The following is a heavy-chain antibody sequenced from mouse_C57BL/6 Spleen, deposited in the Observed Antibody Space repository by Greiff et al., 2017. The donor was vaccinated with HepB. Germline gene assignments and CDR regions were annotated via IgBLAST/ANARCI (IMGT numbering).Heavy chain of an antibody. D-gene: IGHD2-4*01. CDR2: ISSGSSTI. J-gene: IGHJ4*01. CDR1: GFTFSDYG. CDR3: ARNYDYDVRAMDY. V-gene: IGHV5-17*01. Sequence: EVKLVESGGGLVKPGGSLKLSCAASGFTFSDYGMHWVRQAPEKGLEWVAYISSGSSTIYYADTVKGRFTISRDTAKNTLFLQMTSLRSEDTAMYYCARNYDYDVRAMDYWGQGTSVTVSS.